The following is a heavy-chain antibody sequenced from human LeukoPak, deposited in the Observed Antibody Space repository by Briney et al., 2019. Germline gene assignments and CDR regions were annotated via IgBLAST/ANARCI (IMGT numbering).Heavy chain of an antibody. CDR1: GFPFDDYA. D-gene: IGHD3-9*01. CDR3: AKGGDRTLTGPFDY. V-gene: IGHV3-43D*03. Sequence: GGSLRLSCAASGFPFDDYAMHWVRQAPGKGLEWVSLISSDGGSTYYADSVKGRFTISRDNSKNSLYLPMNSLRAEDTALYYCAKGGDRTLTGPFDYWGQGTLVTVSS. J-gene: IGHJ4*02. CDR2: ISSDGGST.